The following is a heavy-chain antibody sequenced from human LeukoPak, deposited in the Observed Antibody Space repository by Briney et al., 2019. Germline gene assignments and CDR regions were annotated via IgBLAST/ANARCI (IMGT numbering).Heavy chain of an antibody. V-gene: IGHV3-21*01. Sequence: GGSLRLSCAASGFTFSSYSMSWVRQAPGKGLEWVSGISTSRTYRLYADSVKGRFTISRDNAKSSLYLEMNSLRAEDTAVYYCARDVDGSGNYGFDWWGQGILVTVSS. CDR2: ISTSRTYR. J-gene: IGHJ4*02. CDR3: ARDVDGSGNYGFDW. CDR1: GFTFSSYS. D-gene: IGHD3-10*01.